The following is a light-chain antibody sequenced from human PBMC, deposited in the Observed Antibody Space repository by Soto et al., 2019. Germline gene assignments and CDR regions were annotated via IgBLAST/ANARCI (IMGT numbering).Light chain of an antibody. CDR2: AAS. CDR1: QSISFY. J-gene: IGKJ5*01. Sequence: DIQMTHSPSSLSASVGDRVSITCRASQSISFYLNWYQQKPGKAHKVLIYAASNLQSGVPSRFSGSGSGTDFTLTISSLQPEDFATYYCQQSYSMPITFGQGTRLEIK. V-gene: IGKV1-39*01. CDR3: QQSYSMPIT.